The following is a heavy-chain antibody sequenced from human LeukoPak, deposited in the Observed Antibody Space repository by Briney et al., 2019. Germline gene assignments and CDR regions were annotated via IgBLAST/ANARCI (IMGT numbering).Heavy chain of an antibody. J-gene: IGHJ4*02. D-gene: IGHD6-19*01. V-gene: IGHV3-21*01. CDR3: ARDLIAVAGTGGDY. Sequence: GSLRLSCAASGFTFSSYSMNWVRQAPGKGLGWFSSISSSSSYIYYADSVKGRFTISRDNAKTSLYLQMNSLRDEDTAVYYCARDLIAVAGTGGDYWGQGTLVTVSS. CDR2: ISSSSSYI. CDR1: GFTFSSYS.